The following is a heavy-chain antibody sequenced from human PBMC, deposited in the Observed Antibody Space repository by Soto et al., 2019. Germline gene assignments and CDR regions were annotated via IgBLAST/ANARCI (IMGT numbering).Heavy chain of an antibody. D-gene: IGHD6-6*01. CDR2: IYYSGST. J-gene: IGHJ4*02. CDR1: GGSISSYY. CDR3: ARSYSSSSQLVY. Sequence: PSETLSLTCTVSGGSISSYYWSWIRQPPGKGLEWIGYIYYSGSTNYNPSLKSRVTISVDTSKNQFSLKLSSVTAADTAMYYCARSYSSSSQLVYWGQGTLVPVSS. V-gene: IGHV4-59*01.